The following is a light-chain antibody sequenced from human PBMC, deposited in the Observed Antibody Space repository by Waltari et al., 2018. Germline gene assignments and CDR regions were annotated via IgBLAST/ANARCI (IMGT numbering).Light chain of an antibody. CDR2: EVS. CDR3: SSYTSSISLA. CDR1: SSDVGGYNY. V-gene: IGLV2-14*01. J-gene: IGLJ2*01. Sequence: QSALTQPASVSGPPGQSTPIPCTGTSSDVGGYNYVSCYQQPPGRAPKPRLYEVSNRPSGVSKRFSGSKSGNTASLTISGLQAEDEADYYCSSYTSSISLAFGGGTKLTVL.